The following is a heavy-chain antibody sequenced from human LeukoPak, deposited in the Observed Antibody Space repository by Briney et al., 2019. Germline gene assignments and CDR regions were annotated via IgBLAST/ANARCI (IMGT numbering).Heavy chain of an antibody. J-gene: IGHJ6*02. CDR2: IYYSGSN. CDR1: GFSISSYY. Sequence: PSETLSLTCTVSGFSISSYYWSWVRQPPGKGLEWVGYIYYSGSNKYNPSLKSRVTISVDTSKNQFSLKLSSVTAADTAVYYCARESGGHYYYYYGMDVWGQGTTVTVSS. V-gene: IGHV4-59*01. CDR3: ARESGGHYYYYYGMDV. D-gene: IGHD2-15*01.